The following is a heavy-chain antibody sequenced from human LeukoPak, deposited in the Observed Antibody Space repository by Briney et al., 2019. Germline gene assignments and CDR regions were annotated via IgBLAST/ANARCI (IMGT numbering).Heavy chain of an antibody. Sequence: PSETLSLTCAVYGGSFSGYYWSWIRQPPGKGLEWIGEINHSGSTNYNPSLKSRVTISVDTSKNQISLKLSSVTAADTAVYYCARGFRDILTGYSFDYWGQGTLVTVSS. CDR1: GGSFSGYY. CDR2: INHSGST. D-gene: IGHD3-9*01. V-gene: IGHV4-34*01. J-gene: IGHJ4*02. CDR3: ARGFRDILTGYSFDY.